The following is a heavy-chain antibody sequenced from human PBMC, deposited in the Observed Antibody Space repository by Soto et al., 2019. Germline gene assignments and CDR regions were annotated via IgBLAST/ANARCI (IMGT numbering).Heavy chain of an antibody. J-gene: IGHJ4*02. V-gene: IGHV3-21*01. CDR3: ARDRTSMVRGVHFDY. D-gene: IGHD3-10*01. Sequence: GGSLRLSCAASGFTFSSYSMNWVRQAPGKGLEWVSSISSSSSYIYYADSVKGRFTISRDNAKNSLYLQMNSLRAEDTAVYYCARDRTSMVRGVHFDYWGQGTLVTVSS. CDR1: GFTFSSYS. CDR2: ISSSSSYI.